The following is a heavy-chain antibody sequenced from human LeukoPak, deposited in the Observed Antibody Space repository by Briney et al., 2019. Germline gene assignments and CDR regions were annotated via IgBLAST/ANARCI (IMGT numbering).Heavy chain of an antibody. CDR2: INSDGSST. V-gene: IGHV3-74*01. CDR3: AKARSSSSTYYFDY. D-gene: IGHD6-6*01. Sequence: GGSLRLSCAASGFTFSSYWMHWVRHAPGKGLVWVSRINSDGSSTSYADSVKGRFTISRDNSRNTLYLQMNSLRAEDTAVYYCAKARSSSSTYYFDYWGQGTLVTVSS. CDR1: GFTFSSYW. J-gene: IGHJ4*02.